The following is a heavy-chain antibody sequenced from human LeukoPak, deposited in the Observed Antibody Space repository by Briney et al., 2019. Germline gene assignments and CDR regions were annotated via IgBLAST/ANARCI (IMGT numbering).Heavy chain of an antibody. V-gene: IGHV3-30-3*01. CDR3: ARAYSYGFDY. J-gene: IGHJ4*02. CDR2: ISYDGSNK. CDR1: GFTFSSYA. D-gene: IGHD5-18*01. Sequence: PGGSLRLSCAASGFTFSSYAMHWVRQAPGKGLEWVAVISYDGSNKYYADSVKGRFTISRDNSKNTLYLQMNSLRAEDTAVYYCARAYSYGFDYWGQGTLVTVSS.